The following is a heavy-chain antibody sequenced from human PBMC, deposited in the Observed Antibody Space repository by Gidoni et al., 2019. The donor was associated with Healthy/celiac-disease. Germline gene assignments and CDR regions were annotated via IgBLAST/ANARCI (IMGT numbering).Heavy chain of an antibody. V-gene: IGHV4-39*07. D-gene: IGHD3-3*01. Sequence: QLQLQESGPGLVTPSETLSLTCPVSGGSISRSSYYWGWIRQPPGKGLDWIGSIYYSGSTYYNPSLKSRVTISVDTSKNQFSLKLSSVTAADTAVYYCARGAFWSGYYRGVAWFDPWGQGTLVTVSS. J-gene: IGHJ5*02. CDR3: ARGAFWSGYYRGVAWFDP. CDR2: IYYSGST. CDR1: GGSISRSSYY.